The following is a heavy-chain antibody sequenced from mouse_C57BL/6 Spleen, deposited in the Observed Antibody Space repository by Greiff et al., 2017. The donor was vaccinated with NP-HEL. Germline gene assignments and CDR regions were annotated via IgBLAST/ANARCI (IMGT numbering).Heavy chain of an antibody. CDR1: GFTFSDYY. CDR2: INYDGSST. J-gene: IGHJ2*01. Sequence: EVQRVESEGGLVQPGSSMKLSCTASGFTFSDYYMAWVRQVPEKGLEWVANINYDGSSTYYLDSLKSRFIISRDNAKNILYLQMSSLKSEDTATYYCAREEPRRGYFDYWGQGTTLTVSS. V-gene: IGHV5-16*01. CDR3: AREEPRRGYFDY.